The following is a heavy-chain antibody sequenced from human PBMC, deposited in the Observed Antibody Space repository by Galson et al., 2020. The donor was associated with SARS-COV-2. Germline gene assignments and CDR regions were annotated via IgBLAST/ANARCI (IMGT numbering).Heavy chain of an antibody. Sequence: QAGGSLRLSCEASGFTFSFYAMNWVRQAPGRGLEWVSAISGSGGYTYYAASVMGRFTISRDNSKNTLHLHMNSLRAEDTAVYYCAKSLSSQNDSSSYYYGMDVWGHGTTVTVSS. CDR3: AKSLSSQNDSSSYYYGMDV. CDR2: ISGSGGYT. D-gene: IGHD2-15*01. J-gene: IGHJ6*02. CDR1: GFTFSFYA. V-gene: IGHV3-23*01.